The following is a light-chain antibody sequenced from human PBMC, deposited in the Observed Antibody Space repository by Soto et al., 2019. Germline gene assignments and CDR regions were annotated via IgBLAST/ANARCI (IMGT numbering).Light chain of an antibody. J-gene: IGLJ1*01. CDR2: DVT. V-gene: IGLV2-11*01. Sequence: QSVLTQPHSVSGSPGQSVTISCAGTSSDVGGYSYVSWYQQHPGKAPELIIYDVTERPSGVPDRFSGSKSGNTASLTISGLQAVDEADSYSSSYTGSSSHVFGIGTKVTV. CDR3: SSYTGSSSHV. CDR1: SSDVGGYSY.